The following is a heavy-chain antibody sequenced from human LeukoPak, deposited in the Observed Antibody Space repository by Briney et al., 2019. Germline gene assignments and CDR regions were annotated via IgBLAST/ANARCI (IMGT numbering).Heavy chain of an antibody. D-gene: IGHD6-6*01. Sequence: PGESLRLSCAASGFTFSSYAMHWVRQAPGKGLEWVPVISGIGDSTYYTDSVKGRFTISRDNSKNTLYLQMNRLRVEDTAVYYCARFFIYSSLSDPLTDDWGQGTLVTVSS. CDR3: ARFFIYSSLSDPLTDD. J-gene: IGHJ4*02. CDR2: ISGIGDST. V-gene: IGHV3-23*01. CDR1: GFTFSSYA.